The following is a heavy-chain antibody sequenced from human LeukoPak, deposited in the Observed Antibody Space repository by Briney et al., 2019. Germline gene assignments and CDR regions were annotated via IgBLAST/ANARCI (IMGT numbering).Heavy chain of an antibody. V-gene: IGHV3-30-3*01. CDR1: GFIFSNYV. D-gene: IGHD2-2*02. Sequence: GGSLRLSCAASGFIFSNYVMHWVRQPPGKGLEWVAVISYDGSNKYYADSVKGRFTISRDNSKNTLYLQMNSLRAEDTAVYYCARGWDRDCTSTSCYIAYNWGQGTLVSVSS. CDR2: ISYDGSNK. CDR3: ARGWDRDCTSTSCYIAYN. J-gene: IGHJ4*02.